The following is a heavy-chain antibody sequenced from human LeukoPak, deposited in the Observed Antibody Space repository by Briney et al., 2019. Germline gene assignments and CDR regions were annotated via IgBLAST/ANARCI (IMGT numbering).Heavy chain of an antibody. CDR3: ARDLIPGTQVKNYYYGMDV. D-gene: IGHD2-21*01. CDR2: INPNSGGT. V-gene: IGHV1-2*02. CDR1: GYTFTGYY. J-gene: IGHJ6*02. Sequence: EASVTVSCTASGYTFTGYYMHWVRQAPGQGLEWMGWINPNSGGTNYAQKFQGRVTMTRDTSISTAYMELSRLRSDDTAVYYCARDLIPGTQVKNYYYGMDVWGQGTTVTVSS.